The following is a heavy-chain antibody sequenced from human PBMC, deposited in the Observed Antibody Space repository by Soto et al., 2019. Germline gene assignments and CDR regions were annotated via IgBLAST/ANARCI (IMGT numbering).Heavy chain of an antibody. V-gene: IGHV3-30*18. J-gene: IGHJ6*02. CDR3: AKTKAAKYYYYGMDV. CDR2: ISYDGSNK. Sequence: GGSLRLSCAACGFTFSSYGMHWVRQAPGKGLEWVAVISYDGSNKYYADSVKGRFTISRDNSKNTLYLQMNSLRAEDTAVYYCAKTKAAKYYYYGMDVWGQGTTVTVSS. CDR1: GFTFSSYG.